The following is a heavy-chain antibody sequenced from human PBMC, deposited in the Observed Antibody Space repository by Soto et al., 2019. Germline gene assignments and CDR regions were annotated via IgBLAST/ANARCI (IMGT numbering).Heavy chain of an antibody. J-gene: IGHJ6*02. Sequence: PSETLSLTCAVYGGSFSGYYWSWIRQPPGKGLEWIGEINHSGSTNYNPSLKSRVTISVDTSKNQFSLKLSSVTAADTAVYYCARSIRNWNDLRYYYYGMDVWGQGTTVTVSS. CDR3: ARSIRNWNDLRYYYYGMDV. D-gene: IGHD1-1*01. V-gene: IGHV4-34*01. CDR2: INHSGST. CDR1: GGSFSGYY.